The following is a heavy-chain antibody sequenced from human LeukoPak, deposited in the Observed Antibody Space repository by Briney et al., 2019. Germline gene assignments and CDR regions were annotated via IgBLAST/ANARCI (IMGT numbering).Heavy chain of an antibody. Sequence: PSETLSLTCTVSGGSISSSSYYWGWIRQPPGKGLEWIGSIYYSGSTYYNPSLKSRVTISVDTSKNQFSLKLSSVTAADTAVYYCARLMRMVGPWDAQYYFDYWGQGTLVTVSS. CDR2: IYYSGST. CDR3: ARLMRMVGPWDAQYYFDY. D-gene: IGHD3-16*01. CDR1: GGSISSSSYY. V-gene: IGHV4-39*01. J-gene: IGHJ4*02.